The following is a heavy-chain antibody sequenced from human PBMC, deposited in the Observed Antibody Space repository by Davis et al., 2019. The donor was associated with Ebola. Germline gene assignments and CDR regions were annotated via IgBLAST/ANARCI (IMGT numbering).Heavy chain of an antibody. Sequence: GGSLRLSCVVSGFSFSDYYMGWIRQAPGKGLEWVAVISYDGSNKYYADSVKGRFTISRDNSKNTLYLQMNSLRAEDTAVYYCARGDGYNFFCHWGQGTLVTVSS. CDR1: GFSFSDYY. CDR2: ISYDGSNK. CDR3: ARGDGYNFFCH. D-gene: IGHD5-24*01. V-gene: IGHV3-30*03. J-gene: IGHJ1*01.